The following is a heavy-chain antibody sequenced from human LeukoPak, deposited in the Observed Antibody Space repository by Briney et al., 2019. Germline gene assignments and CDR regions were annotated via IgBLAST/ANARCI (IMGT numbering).Heavy chain of an antibody. CDR3: ARDLYGSGSYYRVADY. V-gene: IGHV1-69*04. Sequence: ASVKVSCKASGGTFSSYAISWVRQAPGQGLEWMGRIIPILGIANYAQKFQGRVTITADKSTSTAYMELSSLRSEDTAMYYCARDLYGSGSYYRVADYWGQGTLVTVSS. CDR1: GGTFSSYA. CDR2: IIPILGIA. J-gene: IGHJ4*02. D-gene: IGHD3-10*01.